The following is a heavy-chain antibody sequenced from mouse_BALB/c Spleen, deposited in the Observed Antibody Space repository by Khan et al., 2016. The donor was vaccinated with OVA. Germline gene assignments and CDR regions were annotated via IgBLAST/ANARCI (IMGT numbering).Heavy chain of an antibody. D-gene: IGHD2-5*01. CDR2: IYPGDGDT. V-gene: IGHV1-87*01. CDR3: ERGGYSSRCYDMDY. CDR1: GYTFTSYW. Sequence: QVQLQQPGAELARPGASVKLSCKASGYTFTSYWMQWVKQRPGQGLEWIGAIYPGDGDTRYTQKFKGKATLTADKSSSTAYMQLSSLASEASAVYDCERGGYSSRCYDMDYWGQGTSVTVSS. J-gene: IGHJ4*01.